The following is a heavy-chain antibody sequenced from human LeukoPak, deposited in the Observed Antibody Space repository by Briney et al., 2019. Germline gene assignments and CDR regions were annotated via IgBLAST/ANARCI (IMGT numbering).Heavy chain of an antibody. J-gene: IGHJ4*02. V-gene: IGHV3-23*01. D-gene: IGHD3-10*01. CDR2: ISGSGGST. CDR3: AFAGVSRRVY. CDR1: GFTFSSYA. Sequence: GGSLRLSCAASGFTFSSYAMSWVRQAPGKGLEWVSAISGSGGSTYYADSVKGRFTLSRDDSQNTLSLQMDSLGAEDTAIYYCAFAGVSRRVYWGQGTLVIVSS.